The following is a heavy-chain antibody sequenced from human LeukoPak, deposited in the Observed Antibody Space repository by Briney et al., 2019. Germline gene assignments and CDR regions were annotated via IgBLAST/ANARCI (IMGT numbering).Heavy chain of an antibody. CDR1: GGSISSYY. CDR2: IYYSGST. J-gene: IGHJ6*02. CDR3: ATASVMVPLYYYYGMDV. V-gene: IGHV4-59*08. Sequence: SETLSLTCTVPGGSISSYYWSWIRQPPGKGLEWIGYIYYSGSTNYNPSLKSRVTISVDTSKNQFSLKLSSVTAADTAVYYCATASVMVPLYYYYGMDVWGQGTTVTVSS. D-gene: IGHD2-8*01.